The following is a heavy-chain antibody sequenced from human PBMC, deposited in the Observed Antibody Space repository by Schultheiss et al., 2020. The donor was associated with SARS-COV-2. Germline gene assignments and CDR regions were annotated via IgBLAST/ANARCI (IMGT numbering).Heavy chain of an antibody. CDR3: ARHQESPISARPAFDI. J-gene: IGHJ3*02. CDR1: SGSISSSNW. CDR2: IYHSGST. Sequence: SETLSLTCAVSSGSISSSNWWSWVRQPPGKGLEWIGEIYHSGSTNYNPSLKSRVTISVDKSKNQFSLKLSSVTAADTAVYYCARHQESPISARPAFDIWGQGMAVTVSS. D-gene: IGHD6-6*01. V-gene: IGHV4-4*02.